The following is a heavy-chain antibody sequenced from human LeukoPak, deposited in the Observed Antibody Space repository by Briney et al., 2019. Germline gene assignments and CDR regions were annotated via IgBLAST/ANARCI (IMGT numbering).Heavy chain of an antibody. CDR3: TVSTMPGLDY. D-gene: IGHD2-2*01. Sequence: GGSLRLSCAASGFTFSSYWMSWVRQAPGKGLEWVANIKQDGSEKYYVDSVKGRFTISRDNAKNSLYLQMNSLKTDDTAVYYCTVSTMPGLDYWGQGTLVTATS. J-gene: IGHJ4*02. V-gene: IGHV3-7*03. CDR1: GFTFSSYW. CDR2: IKQDGSEK.